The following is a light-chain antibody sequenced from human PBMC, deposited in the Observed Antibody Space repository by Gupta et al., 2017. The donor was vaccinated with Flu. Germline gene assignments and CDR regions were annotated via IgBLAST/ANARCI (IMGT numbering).Light chain of an antibody. CDR1: NIGAGFD. J-gene: IGLJ1*01. V-gene: IGLV1-40*01. CDR2: SDN. CDR3: QSYDRSLSGSYV. Sequence: NIGAGFDVHWYQQIPGKAPKLLIYSDNNRPSGVPARFSGSKSGSSASLAITGLQADDEADYYCQSYDRSLSGSYVFGSGTKVTVL.